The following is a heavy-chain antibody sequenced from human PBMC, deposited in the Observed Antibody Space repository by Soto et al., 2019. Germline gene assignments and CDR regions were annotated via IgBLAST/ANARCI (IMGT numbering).Heavy chain of an antibody. CDR1: GGSIKSGDNY. V-gene: IGHV4-30-4*01. CDR2: IFYSGTT. D-gene: IGHD3-3*02. J-gene: IGHJ5*02. Sequence: SETLSLTCTVSGGSIKSGDNYWSWIRQPPGKGLEWIGYIFYSGTTYLNPSLKTRVNISVDTSKNQFSLKLSSVTAADTAVYYCARSLIPFLEWNNWFDPWGQGTLVTVSS. CDR3: ARSLIPFLEWNNWFDP.